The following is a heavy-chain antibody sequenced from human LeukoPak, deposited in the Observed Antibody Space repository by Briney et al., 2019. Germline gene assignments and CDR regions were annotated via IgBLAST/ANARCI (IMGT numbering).Heavy chain of an antibody. D-gene: IGHD2-2*01. V-gene: IGHV1-18*01. J-gene: IGHJ6*02. CDR3: ARGYCSSTSCYAKSYYYYGMDV. CDR2: ISAYNGNT. Sequence: ASVKVSCKASGYTFTSYGISWVRQAPGQGLEWMGWISAYNGNTNYAQKLQGRVTMTTDTSTSTAYMELSSLRSEDTAVYYCARGYCSSTSCYAKSYYYYGMDVWGQGTTVTVSS. CDR1: GYTFTSYG.